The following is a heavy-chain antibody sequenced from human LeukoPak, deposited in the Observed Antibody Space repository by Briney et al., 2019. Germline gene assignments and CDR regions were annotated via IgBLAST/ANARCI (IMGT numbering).Heavy chain of an antibody. CDR2: IYSGGST. J-gene: IGHJ3*02. V-gene: IGHV3-53*04. CDR3: ASPHWGFGDMAFDI. D-gene: IGHD3-10*01. Sequence: GGSLRLSCAASGFTVSSNYMSWVRQAPGKGLEWVSVIYSGGSTYYADSVKGRFTISRHNSKNTLYLQMNSLRAEDTAVYYCASPHWGFGDMAFDIWGQGTMVTVSS. CDR1: GFTVSSNY.